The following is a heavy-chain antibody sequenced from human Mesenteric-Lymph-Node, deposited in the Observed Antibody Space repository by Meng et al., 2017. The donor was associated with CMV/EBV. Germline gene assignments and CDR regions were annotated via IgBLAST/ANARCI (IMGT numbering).Heavy chain of an antibody. CDR1: EFTFSSYE. D-gene: IGHD3-10*01. CDR3: ARDAATGDFYGSGSSVGMDV. V-gene: IGHV3-48*03. J-gene: IGHJ6*02. Sequence: GGSLRLSCVASEFTFSSYEMNWVRQAPGKGLEWVSKISSSGTGTYYADSVEGRFTISRDNAKNSLYLQMSSLRVEDTAVYYCARDAATGDFYGSGSSVGMDVWGQGTTVTVSS. CDR2: ISSSGTGT.